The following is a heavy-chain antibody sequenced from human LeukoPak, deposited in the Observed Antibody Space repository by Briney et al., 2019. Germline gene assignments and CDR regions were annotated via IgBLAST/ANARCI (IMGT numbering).Heavy chain of an antibody. CDR2: IYTSGST. CDR1: GGSISSYY. V-gene: IGHV4-4*07. J-gene: IGHJ5*02. Sequence: KPSETLSLTCTVSGGSISSYYWSWIRQPAGKGQEWVGRIYTSGSTNYNPSLKSPVTMSVDTSKNQFSLKLSSVTAADTAVYYCARLESELSVGYNWFDPWGQGTLVTVSS. CDR3: ARLESELSVGYNWFDP. D-gene: IGHD1-14*01.